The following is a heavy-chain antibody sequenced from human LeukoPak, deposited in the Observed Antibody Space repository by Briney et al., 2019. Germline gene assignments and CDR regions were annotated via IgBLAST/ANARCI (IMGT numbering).Heavy chain of an antibody. J-gene: IGHJ6*02. CDR2: IYTSGST. V-gene: IGHV4-4*07. CDR3: ARQPPQYYGMDV. CDR1: GGSFSNYY. Sequence: SETLSLTRTVSGGSFSNYYWSWIRQPAGKGLEWIGRIYTSGSTNYNPSVKSRVTMSVDTSNNQFSLKLTSVTAADTAVYYCARQPPQYYGMDVWGQGTTVTVSS. D-gene: IGHD1-14*01.